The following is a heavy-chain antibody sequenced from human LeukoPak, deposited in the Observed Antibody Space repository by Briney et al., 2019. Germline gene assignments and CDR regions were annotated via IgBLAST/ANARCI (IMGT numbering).Heavy chain of an antibody. Sequence: GGSPRLSCAASGFTFSSYGMHWVRQAPGKGLEWVAVIWYDGSNKYYADSVKGRFTISRDNSKNTLYLQMNSLRAEDTAVYYCARDGQRWLQFGSAFDYWGQGTLVTVSS. V-gene: IGHV3-33*01. D-gene: IGHD5-24*01. CDR1: GFTFSSYG. CDR3: ARDGQRWLQFGSAFDY. CDR2: IWYDGSNK. J-gene: IGHJ4*02.